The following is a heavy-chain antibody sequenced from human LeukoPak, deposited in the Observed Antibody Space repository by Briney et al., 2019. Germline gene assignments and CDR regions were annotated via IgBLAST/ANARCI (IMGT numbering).Heavy chain of an antibody. Sequence: PSETLSLTCAVSGGSISSSNWWSWVRQPPGKGLEWIGSIYYSGNTYYNASLKSQVSISIDTPKNQFSLRLTSVTAADTAVYYCARQTGSGLLILPGGQGTLVTVSS. V-gene: IGHV4-39*01. CDR3: ARQTGSGLLILP. CDR2: IYYSGNT. J-gene: IGHJ4*02. CDR1: GGSISSSNW. D-gene: IGHD3/OR15-3a*01.